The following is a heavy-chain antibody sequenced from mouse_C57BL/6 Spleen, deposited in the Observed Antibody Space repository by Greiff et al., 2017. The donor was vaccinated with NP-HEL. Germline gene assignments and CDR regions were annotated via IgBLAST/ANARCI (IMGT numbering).Heavy chain of an antibody. J-gene: IGHJ2*01. CDR2: IHPTSGST. CDR1: GYTFTSYW. V-gene: IGHV1-64*01. D-gene: IGHD2-3*01. CDR3: ARKDGYHYFDY. Sequence: QVQLQQPGAELVKPGASVKLSCKASGYTFTSYWMHWVKQRPGQGLEWIGMIHPTSGSTNYNEKFKSKATLTVDKSSSTAYMQLSSLTSEDSAVYYCARKDGYHYFDYWGQGTTLTVSS.